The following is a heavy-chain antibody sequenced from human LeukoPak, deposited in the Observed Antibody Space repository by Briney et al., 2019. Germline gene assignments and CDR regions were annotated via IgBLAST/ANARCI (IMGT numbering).Heavy chain of an antibody. D-gene: IGHD3-22*01. CDR2: ISSSSSYI. CDR1: GFTFSTYS. CDR3: AKDRPNYYGSNGHYYRRDGDY. V-gene: IGHV3-21*04. Sequence: GGSLRLSCAASGFTFSTYSMNWVRQAPGKGLEWVSSISSSSSYIYYADSVKGRFTISRDNAKNSLYLQMNSLRAEDTAVYFCAKDRPNYYGSNGHYYRRDGDYWGQGTLATVSS. J-gene: IGHJ4*02.